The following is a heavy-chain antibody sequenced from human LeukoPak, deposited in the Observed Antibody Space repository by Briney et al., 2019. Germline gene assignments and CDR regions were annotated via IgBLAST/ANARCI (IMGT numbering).Heavy chain of an antibody. Sequence: GGSLRLSCAASGFTFSSYAMSWVRQAPGKGLEWVSAISGSGGSTYYADSVKGRFTISRDNSKNALYLQMNSPRAEDTAVYYCAKDLAPTPTYYYDSSGYYPFEFDYWGQGTLVTVSS. CDR2: ISGSGGST. CDR3: AKDLAPTPTYYYDSSGYYPFEFDY. V-gene: IGHV3-23*01. D-gene: IGHD3-22*01. J-gene: IGHJ4*02. CDR1: GFTFSSYA.